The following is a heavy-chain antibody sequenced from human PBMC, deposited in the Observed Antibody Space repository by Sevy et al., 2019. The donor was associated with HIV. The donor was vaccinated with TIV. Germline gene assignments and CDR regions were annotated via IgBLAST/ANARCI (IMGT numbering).Heavy chain of an antibody. CDR2: ISYDGSHK. CDR1: GFTFSSYA. D-gene: IGHD6-13*01. CDR3: ARDAGYSVNWYPRFDP. J-gene: IGHJ5*02. V-gene: IGHV3-30*03. Sequence: GGSLRLSCAASGFTFSSYAMSWVRQAPGKGLEWVAVISYDGSHKYYADSVKGRFTISRDDSKSSLYLQMNTLRAEDTAVYYCARDAGYSVNWYPRFDPWGQGTLVTVSS.